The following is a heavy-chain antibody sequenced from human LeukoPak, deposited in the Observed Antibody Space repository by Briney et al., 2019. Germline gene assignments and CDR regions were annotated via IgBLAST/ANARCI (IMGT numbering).Heavy chain of an antibody. J-gene: IGHJ4*02. CDR3: ARGRVSGWYDYFDY. V-gene: IGHV4-59*08. CDR1: GGSISSYY. CDR2: ISDIGSI. D-gene: IGHD6-19*01. Sequence: PSETLSLTCTVSGGSISSYYWSWIRQPPXXXXEWIAYISDIGSINYNPSLKSRVTISLDTSKNQFSLKLSSVTAADTAVYYCARGRVSGWYDYFDYWGQGTLVTVSS.